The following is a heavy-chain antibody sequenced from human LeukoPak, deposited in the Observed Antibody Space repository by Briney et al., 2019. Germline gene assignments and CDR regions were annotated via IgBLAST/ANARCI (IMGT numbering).Heavy chain of an antibody. D-gene: IGHD3-16*02. J-gene: IGHJ3*02. Sequence: SETLSLTCAVSAGSISSSNWWSWVRQPPGKGLEWIGEIYHSGSTNYNPSLKSRVTISVDTSKNQFSLKLSSVTAADTAVYYCASHYRFAFDNWGQGTLVTVSS. CDR1: AGSISSSNW. V-gene: IGHV4-4*02. CDR3: ASHYRFAFDN. CDR2: IYHSGST.